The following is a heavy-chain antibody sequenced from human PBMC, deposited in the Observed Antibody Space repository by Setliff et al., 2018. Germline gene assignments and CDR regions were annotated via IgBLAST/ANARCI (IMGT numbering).Heavy chain of an antibody. CDR2: IGSAGDT. CDR3: ARAPGYGSGNYYYFYYSMDV. Sequence: PGESLKISCAASGFTFSKYDMHWVRQVIGKGLEWVSGIGSAGDTYYPGSVKGRFTISRENGKNSLYLQMNSLRAGDTGVYYCARAPGYGSGNYYYFYYSMDVWGQGTTVTVSS. CDR1: GFTFSKYD. J-gene: IGHJ6*02. V-gene: IGHV3-13*01. D-gene: IGHD3-10*01.